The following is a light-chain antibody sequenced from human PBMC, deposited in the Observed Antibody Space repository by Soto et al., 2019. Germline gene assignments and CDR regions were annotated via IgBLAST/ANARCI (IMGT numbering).Light chain of an antibody. CDR2: SNN. CDR1: SSNIGSNT. CDR3: ATWDDSLNGGV. V-gene: IGLV1-44*01. J-gene: IGLJ3*02. Sequence: QSELTQPPSASGTPGQRVTISCSGSSSNIGSNTVNWYQQVPGTAPKLLIHSNNQRPSGVPDRFSGSKSGTSASLAISGLQSEDEADYYCATWDDSLNGGVFGGGTKLTVL.